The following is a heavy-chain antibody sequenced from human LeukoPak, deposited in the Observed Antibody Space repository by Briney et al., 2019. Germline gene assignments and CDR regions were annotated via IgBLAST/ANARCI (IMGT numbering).Heavy chain of an antibody. D-gene: IGHD3-10*01. CDR1: GFTFSDYY. V-gene: IGHV3-11*04. CDR2: ISSSGSTI. J-gene: IGHJ4*02. Sequence: GGSLRLSCAASGFTFSDYYMSWIRQAPGRGLEWVSYISSSGSTIYYADSVKGRFTISRDNAKNSLYLQMNSLRAEDAAVYYCARGINYYGSGSPSHYFDYWGQGTLATVSS. CDR3: ARGINYYGSGSPSHYFDY.